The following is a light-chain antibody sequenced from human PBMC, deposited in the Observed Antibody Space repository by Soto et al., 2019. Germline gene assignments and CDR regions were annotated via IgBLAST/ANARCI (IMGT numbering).Light chain of an antibody. CDR3: LQSYNYPWT. J-gene: IGKJ1*01. CDR1: QGIRSA. Sequence: AIQVTQSPSSLSASVGDRVTITCRTSQGIRSALGWYQQKPGKAPKLLIYGASTLQSGVPSRFSGSGSGTDFTLTISSLQPEDFATYYCLQSYNYPWTFGQGTKVDIK. CDR2: GAS. V-gene: IGKV1-6*01.